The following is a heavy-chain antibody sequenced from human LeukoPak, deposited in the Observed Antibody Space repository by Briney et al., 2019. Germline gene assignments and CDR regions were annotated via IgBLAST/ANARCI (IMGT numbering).Heavy chain of an antibody. CDR2: IIPIFGTA. CDR3: AGAFYYYGSGSYPPYYYYYMDV. J-gene: IGHJ6*03. V-gene: IGHV1-69*05. Sequence: ASVKVSCKASGGTFSSYAISWVRQAPGQGLEWMGGIIPIFGTANYAQKFQGRVTITTDESTSTAYMELSSLRSEDTAVYYCAGAFYYYGSGSYPPYYYYYMDVWGKGTTVTVSS. CDR1: GGTFSSYA. D-gene: IGHD3-10*01.